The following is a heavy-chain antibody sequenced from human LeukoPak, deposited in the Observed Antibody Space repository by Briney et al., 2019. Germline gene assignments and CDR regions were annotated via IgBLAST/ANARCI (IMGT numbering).Heavy chain of an antibody. CDR1: GFTFSSYT. CDR3: AKDLGYSSSSDAFDI. Sequence: GGSLRLSCAATGFTFSSYTMSWVRQAPGKGLQRVSAISGSGGSTYYADSVKARFTISRDNSKNTLYLQMNSLRAEDTAVYYCAKDLGYSSSSDAFDIWGQGTMVTVSS. J-gene: IGHJ3*02. CDR2: ISGSGGST. V-gene: IGHV3-23*01. D-gene: IGHD6-6*01.